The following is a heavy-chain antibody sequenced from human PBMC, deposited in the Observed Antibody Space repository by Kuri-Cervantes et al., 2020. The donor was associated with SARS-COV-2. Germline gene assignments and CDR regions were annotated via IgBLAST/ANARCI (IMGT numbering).Heavy chain of an antibody. V-gene: IGHV4-59*11. CDR1: GGSISSHY. D-gene: IGHD4-23*01. CDR3: ARDLGGSNYGGGDY. CDR2: IYYSGST. J-gene: IGHJ4*02. Sequence: SETLSLTCTVSGGSISSHYWSWIRQPPGKGLEWIGYIYYSGSTNYNPSLKSRVTISVDTSKNQFSLKLSSVTAADTAVYYCARDLGGSNYGGGDYWGQGTLVTVS.